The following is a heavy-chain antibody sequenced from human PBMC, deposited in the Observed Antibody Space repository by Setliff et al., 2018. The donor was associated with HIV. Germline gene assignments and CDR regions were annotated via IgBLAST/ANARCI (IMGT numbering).Heavy chain of an antibody. V-gene: IGHV1-69*13. CDR2: IIPIARAP. CDR3: ARDQRLSY. CDR1: GGIFKTYG. Sequence: GGSVKVSCKASGGIFKTYGMNWVRQAPGQGLEWMGGIIPIARAPNYAQKFQDRVTITADESTTTVYMEVRSLKSEDTAVYYCARDQRLSYWGQGTLVTVSS. J-gene: IGHJ4*02.